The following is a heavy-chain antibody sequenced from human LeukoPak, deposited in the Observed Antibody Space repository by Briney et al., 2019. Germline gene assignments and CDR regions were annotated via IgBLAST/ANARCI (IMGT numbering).Heavy chain of an antibody. D-gene: IGHD4-17*01. CDR1: GFTFSSYS. CDR3: ARIYGDYDVGFDY. J-gene: IGHJ4*02. V-gene: IGHV3-21*01. CDR2: ISSSSSYI. Sequence: GGSLRLSCAASGFTFSSYSMNWVRQAPGKGLEWVSSISSSSSYIYYADSVKGRFTISRDNSKNTLYLQMNSLRAEDTAVYYCARIYGDYDVGFDYWGQGTLVTVSS.